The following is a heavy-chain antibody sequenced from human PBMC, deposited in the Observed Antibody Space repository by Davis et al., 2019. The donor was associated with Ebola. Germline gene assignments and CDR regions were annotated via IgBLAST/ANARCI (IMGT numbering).Heavy chain of an antibody. CDR3: ARETDYGMDV. Sequence: GESLKISCAASGFTFSSYSMNWVRQAPGKGLEWVAVIYSGDSTYYADSVKGRFTISRDNAKNSLYLQMNSLRAEDTAVYYCARETDYGMDVWGQGTTVTVSS. V-gene: IGHV3-53*01. CDR1: GFTFSSYS. J-gene: IGHJ6*02. CDR2: IYSGDST.